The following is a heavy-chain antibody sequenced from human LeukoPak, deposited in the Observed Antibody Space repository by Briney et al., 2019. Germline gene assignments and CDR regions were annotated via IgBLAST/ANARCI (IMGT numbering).Heavy chain of an antibody. Sequence: VSYISSSGSTIYYADSVKGRFTISRDNAKNSLYLQMNSLRAEDTAVYYCARGGGYSYGYARYSDYWGQGTLVTVSS. CDR2: ISSSGSTI. V-gene: IGHV3-48*03. D-gene: IGHD5-18*01. CDR3: ARGGGYSYGYARYSDY. J-gene: IGHJ4*02.